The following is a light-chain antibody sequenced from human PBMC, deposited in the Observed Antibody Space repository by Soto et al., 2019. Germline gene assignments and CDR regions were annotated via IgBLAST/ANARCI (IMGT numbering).Light chain of an antibody. Sequence: DIQMTQSPSSLSASVGDRVTITCRASQTIIRYLNWYQQKPGRAPNLLIYAASSLHTGVPSRFSASGSGTEFTLTISSLQPEDSATYYSQQSYSTLFTFGPGTRVEIK. CDR1: QTIIRY. J-gene: IGKJ3*01. CDR2: AAS. CDR3: QQSYSTLFT. V-gene: IGKV1-39*01.